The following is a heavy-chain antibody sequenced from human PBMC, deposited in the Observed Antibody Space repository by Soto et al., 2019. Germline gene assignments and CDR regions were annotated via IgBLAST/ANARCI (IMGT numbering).Heavy chain of an antibody. CDR1: GGTFRTNA. D-gene: IGHD3-3*01. CDR2: IIPIFPTP. J-gene: IGHJ6*02. Sequence: QVQLVQSGAEVKKPRSSVKISCKASGGTFRTNAFSWVRQAPGQGLEWMGGIIPIFPTPDYAQKFQGRVTITAYEFTTTTYLELSRLRSEDTAIYYCATDKGRLQLGVNYDYIRDVCGHGTTVTVSS. V-gene: IGHV1-69*12. CDR3: ATDKGRLQLGVNYDYIRDV.